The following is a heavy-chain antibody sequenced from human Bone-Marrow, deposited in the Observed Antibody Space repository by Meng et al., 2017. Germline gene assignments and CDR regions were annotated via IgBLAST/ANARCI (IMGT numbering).Heavy chain of an antibody. J-gene: IGHJ4*02. CDR2: INPKSGDT. D-gene: IGHD6-13*01. CDR1: GYNFPDYY. CDR3: AKGAGRIASTGKRYFDY. Sequence: ASVKVSCKPSGYNFPDYYIHWVRRAPGQGLEWMGRINPKSGDTHYAQKFQARVTMTGDTSISTAYMELSGLRSDDTAVYYCAKGAGRIASTGKRYFDYWGLGTLVTVSS. V-gene: IGHV1-2*06.